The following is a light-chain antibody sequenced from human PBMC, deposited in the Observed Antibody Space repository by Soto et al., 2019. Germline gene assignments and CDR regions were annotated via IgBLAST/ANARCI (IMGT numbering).Light chain of an antibody. J-gene: IGKJ1*01. CDR3: QQYDKWPPVT. Sequence: EIVIKQSPATVSVSPGERATLSCRASQSVSSNLAWYQQTPGQAPRLLLYGASTRATGIPVRFSGSGSGTEFTLTISSLQSADFAVYYCQQYDKWPPVTVGQGTKVAIK. V-gene: IGKV3-15*01. CDR1: QSVSSN. CDR2: GAS.